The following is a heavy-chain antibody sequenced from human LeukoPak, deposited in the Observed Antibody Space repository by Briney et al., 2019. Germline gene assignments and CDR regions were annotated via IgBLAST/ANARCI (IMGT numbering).Heavy chain of an antibody. V-gene: IGHV3-53*01. CDR2: IYSGGST. CDR3: ARERYDSSGYPWGTFDY. D-gene: IGHD3-22*01. CDR1: GFTVSSNY. J-gene: IGHJ4*02. Sequence: PGGSLRLSCAASGFTVSSNYMSWVRQAPGKGLEWVSVIYSGGSTYYADSVKGRFTISRDNSKNTLYLQMNSLRAEDTAVYYCARERYDSSGYPWGTFDYWGQGTLVTVSS.